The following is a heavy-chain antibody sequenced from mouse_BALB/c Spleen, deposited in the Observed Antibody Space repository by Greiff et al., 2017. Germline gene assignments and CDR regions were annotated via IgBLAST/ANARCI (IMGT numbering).Heavy chain of an antibody. CDR3: TRAGDYDGAMDY. CDR1: GFTFSSYT. CDR2: ISSGGSYT. V-gene: IGHV5-6-4*01. Sequence: EVQLVESGGGLVQPGGSRKLSCAASGFTFSSYTMSWVRQTPEKRLEWVATISSGGSYTYYPDSVKGRFTISRDNAKNTLYLQMSSLKSEDTAMYYCTRAGDYDGAMDYWGQGTSVTVSS. J-gene: IGHJ4*01. D-gene: IGHD2-4*01.